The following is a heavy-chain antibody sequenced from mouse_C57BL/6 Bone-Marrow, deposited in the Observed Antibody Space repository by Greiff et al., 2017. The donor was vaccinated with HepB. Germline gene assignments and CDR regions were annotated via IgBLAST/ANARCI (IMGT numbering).Heavy chain of an antibody. CDR3: ARHDPYAMDY. J-gene: IGHJ4*01. CDR1: GFTFSSYG. V-gene: IGHV5-6*01. CDR2: ISSGGSYT. Sequence: VKVVESGGDLVKPGGSLKLSCAASGFTFSSYGMSWVRQTPDKRLEWVATISSGGSYTYYPDSVKGRFTISRDNAKNTLYLQMSSLKSEDTAMYYCARHDPYAMDYWGQGTSVTVSS.